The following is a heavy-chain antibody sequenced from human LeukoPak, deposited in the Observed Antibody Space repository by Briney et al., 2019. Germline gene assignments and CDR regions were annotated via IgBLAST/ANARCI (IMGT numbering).Heavy chain of an antibody. V-gene: IGHV3-23*01. CDR2: ISGSGGST. D-gene: IGHD3-10*01. J-gene: IGHJ4*02. CDR1: GFTFSSYA. CDR3: AKGVSMVRGVRTGVDY. Sequence: GGSLRLSCAASGFTFSSYAMSWVRQAPGKGLEWVSAISGSGGSTYYADSVKGRFTISRDNSKNTLYLQMNSLRAEDTAVYYCAKGVSMVRGVRTGVDYWGQGTLVTVSS.